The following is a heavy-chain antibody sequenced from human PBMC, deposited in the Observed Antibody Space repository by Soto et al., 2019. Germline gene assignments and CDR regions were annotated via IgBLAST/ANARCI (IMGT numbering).Heavy chain of an antibody. CDR2: ISGTADNT. V-gene: IGHV3-23*01. J-gene: IGHJ5*02. CDR3: AKNGYGSDVLWWFGP. Sequence: GGSLRLSCAASGFTFGIYAMSWVRQAPGTGLEWVSAISGTADNTYYADSVKGRFTISRGNSKNTLYLQLNSLRAEDTAVYYCAKNGYGSDVLWWFGPWGQGTLVTVSS. CDR1: GFTFGIYA. D-gene: IGHD5-12*01.